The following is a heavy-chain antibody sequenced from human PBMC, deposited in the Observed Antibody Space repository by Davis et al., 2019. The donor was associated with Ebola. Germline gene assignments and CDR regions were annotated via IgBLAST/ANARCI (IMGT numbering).Heavy chain of an antibody. V-gene: IGHV3-21*04. CDR3: ARGARGPHDY. Sequence: GESLKISCAASGFTFSSYSMNWVRQAPGKGLEWVSSISSSSSYIYYADSVKGRFTISRDNAKNTLYLQMNSLRAEDTAVYYCARGARGPHDYWGQGTLVTVSS. J-gene: IGHJ4*02. D-gene: IGHD3-10*01. CDR1: GFTFSSYS. CDR2: ISSSSSYI.